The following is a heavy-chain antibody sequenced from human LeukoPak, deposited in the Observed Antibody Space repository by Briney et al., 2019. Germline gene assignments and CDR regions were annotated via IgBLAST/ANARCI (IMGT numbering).Heavy chain of an antibody. Sequence: ASVKVSCKASGYTFTGYYMHWVRQAPGQGLEWMGWINPNSGGTNYAQKFQGRVTMTRDTSISTAYMEPSRLRSDDTAVYYCARRRQAGREQLEYWGQGTLVTVSS. CDR2: INPNSGGT. J-gene: IGHJ4*02. V-gene: IGHV1-2*02. D-gene: IGHD6-13*01. CDR3: ARRRQAGREQLEY. CDR1: GYTFTGYY.